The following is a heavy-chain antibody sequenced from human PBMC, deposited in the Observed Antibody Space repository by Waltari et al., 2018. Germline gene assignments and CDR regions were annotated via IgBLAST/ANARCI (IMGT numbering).Heavy chain of an antibody. J-gene: IGHJ4*02. CDR1: GFTVNNNY. Sequence: EVKLVESGGGFLRPGGSRRFPWAASGFTVNNNYMSWVRQAPGKGLEWVSLMYSDGGAYYADSVKGRFTISRDNSKNTVYLQMDSLRADDTAVYYCATPLTGRAYWGQGTLVTVSS. V-gene: IGHV3-53*01. CDR2: MYSDGGA. CDR3: ATPLTGRAY.